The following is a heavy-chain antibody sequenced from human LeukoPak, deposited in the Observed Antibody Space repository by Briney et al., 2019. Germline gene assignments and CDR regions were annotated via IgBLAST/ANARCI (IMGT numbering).Heavy chain of an antibody. J-gene: IGHJ4*02. CDR3: AKDSAAAAGSTSD. CDR1: GFTFSSYA. D-gene: IGHD6-13*01. Sequence: GGSLRLSCAASGFTFSSYAMSWVRQAPGKGLEWVSVISGNGGNTYYADSAKARFTISRDNSKNTVYLQMNSLRAEDTAVYYCAKDSAAAAGSTSDWGQGTLVTVSS. V-gene: IGHV3-23*01. CDR2: ISGNGGNT.